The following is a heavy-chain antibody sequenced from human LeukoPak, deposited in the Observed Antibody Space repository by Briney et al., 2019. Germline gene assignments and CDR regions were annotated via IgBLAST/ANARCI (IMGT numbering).Heavy chain of an antibody. CDR1: AFTFSRYG. D-gene: IGHD3-10*01. CDR2: IRYDGSNK. V-gene: IGHV3-30*02. J-gene: IGHJ4*02. Sequence: PGGSLRLSCAASAFTFSRYGMHWVRQAPGKGLEWVAFIRYDGSNKYYADSVKGRFTISRDNSKNALYLQMNSLRAEDTAVYYCARVYLCYGSGSYYPLDYWGQGTLVTVSS. CDR3: ARVYLCYGSGSYYPLDY.